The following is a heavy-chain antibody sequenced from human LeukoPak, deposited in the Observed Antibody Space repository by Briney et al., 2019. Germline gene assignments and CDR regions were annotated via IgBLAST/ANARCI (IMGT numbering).Heavy chain of an antibody. V-gene: IGHV1-8*01. CDR3: ARGKDEVGSGLDY. CDR1: GYTFTSYD. J-gene: IGHJ4*02. Sequence: GASVKVSCKASGYTFTSYDINWVRQAAGQGLEWMGLMNPNSGNTGYAQKFQGRVTITRNTSISTAYMELSSLRSEDTAVYYCARGKDEVGSGLDYWGQGTLVTVSS. CDR2: MNPNSGNT. D-gene: IGHD6-19*01.